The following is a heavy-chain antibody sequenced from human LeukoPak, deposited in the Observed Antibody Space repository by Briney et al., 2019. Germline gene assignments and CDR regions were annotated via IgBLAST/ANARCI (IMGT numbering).Heavy chain of an antibody. D-gene: IGHD1-1*01. J-gene: IGHJ4*02. CDR2: IGTAGDT. Sequence: GGSLRLSCAASGFTFSDYDMHWVRQATGKGLEWVSAIGTAGDTYYTGSVKGRFTTSRENAKNSLYLQMNSLRAGDTAVYYCARVAKERAGGVYYFDYWGQGTLVTVSS. CDR3: ARVAKERAGGVYYFDY. CDR1: GFTFSDYD. V-gene: IGHV3-13*01.